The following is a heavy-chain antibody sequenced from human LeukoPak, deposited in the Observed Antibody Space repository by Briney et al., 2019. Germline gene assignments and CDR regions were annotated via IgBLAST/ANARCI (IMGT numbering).Heavy chain of an antibody. D-gene: IGHD4-17*01. J-gene: IGHJ4*02. V-gene: IGHV3-21*01. CDR2: ISSSSSYI. CDR3: ARNSLTTGINFDY. Sequence: PGGTLRLSCAASGFTFSSYGMSWVRQAPGKGLEWVSSISSSSSYIYYADSVKGRFTISRDNAKNSLYLQMNSLRAEDTAVYYCARNSLTTGINFDYWGQGTLVTVSS. CDR1: GFTFSSYG.